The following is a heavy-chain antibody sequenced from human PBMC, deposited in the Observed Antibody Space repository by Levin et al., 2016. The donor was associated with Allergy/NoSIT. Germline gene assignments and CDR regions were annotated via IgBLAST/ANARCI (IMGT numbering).Heavy chain of an antibody. CDR1: GFTFSSYW. V-gene: IGHV3-7*01. Sequence: ETLSLTCVGSGFTFSSYWLSWVRQAPGKRLEWVANVKRDESEKYYVASMKGRLTISRDNAKNSLHLQMNGLSVEDTAVYYCARALWSQVGGYDWYFDLWGRGTLVTVSS. J-gene: IGHJ2*01. CDR3: ARALWSQVGGYDWYFDL. D-gene: IGHD5-18*01. CDR2: VKRDESEK.